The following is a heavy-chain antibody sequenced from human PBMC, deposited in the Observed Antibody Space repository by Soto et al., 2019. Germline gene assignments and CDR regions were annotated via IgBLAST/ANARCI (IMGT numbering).Heavy chain of an antibody. CDR1: GGSISSYY. CDR2: IYYSGST. D-gene: IGHD4-17*01. Sequence: SETLSLTCTVSGGSISSYYWSWIRQPPGKGLEWIGYIYYSGSTNYNPSLKSRVTISVDTSKNQFSLKLSSVTAADTAVYYCGREANGAHDYWGQGTLVT. J-gene: IGHJ4*02. V-gene: IGHV4-59*01. CDR3: GREANGAHDY.